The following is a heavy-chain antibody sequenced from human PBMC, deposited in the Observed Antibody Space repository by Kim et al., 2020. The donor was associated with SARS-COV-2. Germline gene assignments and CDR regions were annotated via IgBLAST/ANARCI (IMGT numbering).Heavy chain of an antibody. J-gene: IGHJ4*02. V-gene: IGHV3-23*01. D-gene: IGHD4-17*01. CDR3: AKGGGDYGDYSFDY. Sequence: ADSVKGRFTISRDNSKNTLYLQMNSLRAEDTAVYYCAKGGGDYGDYSFDYWGQGTLVTVSS.